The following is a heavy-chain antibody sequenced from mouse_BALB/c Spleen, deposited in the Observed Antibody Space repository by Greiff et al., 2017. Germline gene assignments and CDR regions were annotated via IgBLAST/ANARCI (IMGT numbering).Heavy chain of an antibody. CDR1: GYSITSDYA. J-gene: IGHJ3*01. Sequence: VQLKQSGPGLVKPSQSLSLTCTVTGYSITSDYAWNWIRQFPGNKLEWMGYISYSGSTSYNPSLKSRISITRDTSKNQFFLQLNSVTTEDTATYYCARGYYYGSSWFAYWGQGTLVTVSA. D-gene: IGHD1-1*01. CDR3: ARGYYYGSSWFAY. CDR2: ISYSGST. V-gene: IGHV3-2*02.